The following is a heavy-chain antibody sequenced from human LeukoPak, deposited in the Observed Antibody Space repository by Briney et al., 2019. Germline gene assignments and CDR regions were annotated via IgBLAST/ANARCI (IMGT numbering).Heavy chain of an antibody. Sequence: PGGSLRLSCAASGFTFSSYWMSWVRQAPGKGLEWVAIIKQDGSEKYYVDSVKGRFTISRDNAKNSLYLQMNSLRAEDTAVYYCARDSEGLLRGAYFDYWGPGTLVTVSS. CDR1: GFTFSSYW. J-gene: IGHJ4*02. CDR3: ARDSEGLLRGAYFDY. D-gene: IGHD3-3*01. V-gene: IGHV3-7*01. CDR2: IKQDGSEK.